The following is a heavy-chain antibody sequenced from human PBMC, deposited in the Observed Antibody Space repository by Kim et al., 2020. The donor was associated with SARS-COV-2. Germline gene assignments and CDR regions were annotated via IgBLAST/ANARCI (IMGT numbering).Heavy chain of an antibody. Sequence: SETLSLTCAVYGGSFSGYYWSWIRQPPGKGLEWIGEINHSGSTNYNPSLKSRVTISVDTSKNQFSLKLSSVTAADTAVYYCGSSGYYGPGYYYGMDVWGQGTTVTVSS. CDR3: GSSGYYGPGYYYGMDV. D-gene: IGHD3-22*01. V-gene: IGHV4-34*01. CDR2: INHSGST. CDR1: GGSFSGYY. J-gene: IGHJ6*02.